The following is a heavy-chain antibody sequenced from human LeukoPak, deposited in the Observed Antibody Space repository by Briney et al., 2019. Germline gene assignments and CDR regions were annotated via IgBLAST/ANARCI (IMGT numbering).Heavy chain of an antibody. Sequence: GASVKVSCKASGYTFTSYYMHWVRQAPGQGLEWMGIINPSGGSTSYAQKFQGRVTMTRDMSTSTVYMELSSLRSEDTAVYYCATERGMDNWNYHWFDPWGQGTLVTVSS. CDR1: GYTFTSYY. J-gene: IGHJ5*02. CDR3: ATERGMDNWNYHWFDP. V-gene: IGHV1-46*01. D-gene: IGHD1-7*01. CDR2: INPSGGST.